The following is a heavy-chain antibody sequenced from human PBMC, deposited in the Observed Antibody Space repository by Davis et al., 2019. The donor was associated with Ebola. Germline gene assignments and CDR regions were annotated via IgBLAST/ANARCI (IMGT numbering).Heavy chain of an antibody. CDR1: GFKLKDYA. CDR3: ATRGYSDGWPDY. J-gene: IGHJ4*02. V-gene: IGHV3-23*01. D-gene: IGHD6-19*01. Sequence: AGSLRLSCTTSGFKLKDYAMSWVRQAPGKGLDWVSGIRADSRSAYYADSVEGRFTISRDNSKNTLYLQMNSLRAEDTAVYYCATRGYSDGWPDYWGQGALVTVSS. CDR2: IRADSRSA.